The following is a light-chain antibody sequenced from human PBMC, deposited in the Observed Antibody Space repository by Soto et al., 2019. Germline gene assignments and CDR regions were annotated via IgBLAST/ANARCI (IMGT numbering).Light chain of an antibody. CDR3: QSYDSSLSGWV. CDR2: GNS. Sequence: QSVLTQPPSVSGAAGQRVTISCTGSSSSIGAGYDVHWYQQLPGTAPKHLIYGNSNRPSGVPDRFSGSKSGTSAPLAITGLQAEDEADYYCQSYDSSLSGWVFGGGTKLT. V-gene: IGLV1-40*01. J-gene: IGLJ2*01. CDR1: SSSIGAGYD.